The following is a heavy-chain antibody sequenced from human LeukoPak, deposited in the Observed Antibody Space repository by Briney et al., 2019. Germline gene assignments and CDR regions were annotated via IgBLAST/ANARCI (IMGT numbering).Heavy chain of an antibody. J-gene: IGHJ3*02. CDR1: GYTFTSYY. CDR2: INPSGGST. CDR3: ARDSSYYYDSSGFLPRGDAFDI. Sequence: GASVKVSCKASGYTFTSYYMHWVRQAPGQGLEWMGIINPSGGSTSYAQKFQGRVTMTRDMSTGTVYMELSSLRSEDTAVYYCARDSSYYYDSSGFLPRGDAFDIWGQGTMVTVSS. D-gene: IGHD3-22*01. V-gene: IGHV1-46*01.